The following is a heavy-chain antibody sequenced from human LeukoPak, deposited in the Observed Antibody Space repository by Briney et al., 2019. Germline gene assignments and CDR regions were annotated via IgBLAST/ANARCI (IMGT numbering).Heavy chain of an antibody. V-gene: IGHV3-48*02. D-gene: IGHD2-21*01. Sequence: PGGSLRLSCAASGFTFSSYGMHWVRQAPGKGLEWVSYISSSSSTIYYADSVKGRFTISRDNAKNSLYLQMNSLRDEDTAVYYCAREQYCGGDCYNAGSDYWGQGTLVTVSS. CDR2: ISSSSSTI. CDR3: AREQYCGGDCYNAGSDY. CDR1: GFTFSSYG. J-gene: IGHJ4*02.